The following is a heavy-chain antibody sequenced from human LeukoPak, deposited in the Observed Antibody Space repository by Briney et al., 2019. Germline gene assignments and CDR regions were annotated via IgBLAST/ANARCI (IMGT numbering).Heavy chain of an antibody. J-gene: IGHJ4*02. D-gene: IGHD3-16*01. V-gene: IGHV4-34*01. CDR2: SNHGGTT. CDR3: ARAQLGGPVDY. Sequence: GSLRLSCAVSGFTVSTNYMNWVRQPPGKGLEWIGESNHGGTTNYNPSLKSRVTISVDTSKNQFSLKLNSVTAADTAVYYCARAQLGGPVDYWGRGTLVTVSS. CDR1: GFTVSTNY.